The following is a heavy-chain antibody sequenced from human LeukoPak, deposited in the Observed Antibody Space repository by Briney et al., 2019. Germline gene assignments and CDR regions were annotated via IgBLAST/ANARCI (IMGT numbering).Heavy chain of an antibody. Sequence: GGSLRLSCAASGFTFSSYSMNWVRQAPGKGLEWVSSSSPRSDYIYYADSLKGRFTISRDNAKDSLYLQMNSLRAEDTAVYYCSRGGTDDPFNSWGQGTLVTVSS. CDR2: SSPRSDYI. V-gene: IGHV3-21*01. D-gene: IGHD1-1*01. CDR1: GFTFSSYS. J-gene: IGHJ4*02. CDR3: SRGGTDDPFNS.